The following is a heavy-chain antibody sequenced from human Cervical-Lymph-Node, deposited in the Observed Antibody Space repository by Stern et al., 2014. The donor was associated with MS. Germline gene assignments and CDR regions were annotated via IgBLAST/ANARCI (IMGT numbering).Heavy chain of an antibody. Sequence: VQLVESGGGLVKPGGSLTLSCAASGFTFSDYNMNWIRQAPRQGLEWDAYITSSGGSTHYADSVKGRFTISRDNARNSLDLQMNSLRAEDTAVYYCARDPQRRDGYNFDYWGQGALVTVSS. CDR1: GFTFSDYN. J-gene: IGHJ4*02. CDR3: ARDPQRRDGYNFDY. CDR2: ITSSGGST. V-gene: IGHV3-11*01. D-gene: IGHD5-24*01.